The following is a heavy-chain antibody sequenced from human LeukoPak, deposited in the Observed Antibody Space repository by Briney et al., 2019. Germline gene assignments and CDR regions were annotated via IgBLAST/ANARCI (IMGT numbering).Heavy chain of an antibody. CDR1: GYTFTDHY. CDR2: TNPKTGGT. V-gene: IGHV1-2*02. D-gene: IGHD2/OR15-2a*01. J-gene: IGHJ4*02. Sequence: ASVKVSCKASGYTFTDHYIHWVRQAPGQGLEWVGWTNPKTGGTKYAQRFQDRVTMSRGTSIRTAYMELRRLMSDDTAVYYCVLAMGEYFDYWGQGTLVTVSS. CDR3: VLAMGEYFDY.